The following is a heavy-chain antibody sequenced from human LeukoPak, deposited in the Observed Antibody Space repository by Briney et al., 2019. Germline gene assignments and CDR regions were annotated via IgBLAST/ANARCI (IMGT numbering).Heavy chain of an antibody. D-gene: IGHD2-2*01. CDR1: GGSISSGSYY. CDR2: IYTSGST. Sequence: SETLSLTCTVSGGSISSGSYYWSWIRQPAGKGLEWIVRIYTSGSTNYNPSLKRRVTISVDTSKNQFSLKLSSVTAADTAVYYCARDRPIVVVPAANLDNWFDPWGQGTLVTVSS. CDR3: ARDRPIVVVPAANLDNWFDP. J-gene: IGHJ5*02. V-gene: IGHV4-61*02.